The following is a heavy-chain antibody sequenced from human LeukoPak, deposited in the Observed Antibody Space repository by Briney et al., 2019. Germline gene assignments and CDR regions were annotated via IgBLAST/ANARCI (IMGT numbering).Heavy chain of an antibody. CDR1: GFTFSSYG. Sequence: GGPLRLSCAASGFTFSSYGMHWVRQAPGKGLEWVAVIWYDGSNKYYADSVKGRFTISRDNSKNTLYLQMNSLRAEDTAVYYCARDPPYYYDSSGTLDYWGQGTPVTVSS. D-gene: IGHD3-22*01. CDR3: ARDPPYYYDSSGTLDY. V-gene: IGHV3-33*01. CDR2: IWYDGSNK. J-gene: IGHJ4*02.